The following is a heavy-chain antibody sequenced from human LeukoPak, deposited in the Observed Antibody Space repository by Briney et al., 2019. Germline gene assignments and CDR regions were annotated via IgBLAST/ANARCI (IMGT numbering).Heavy chain of an antibody. V-gene: IGHV4-34*01. CDR2: INHSGST. CDR3: ARGDRSSTSCYSPFDY. D-gene: IGHD2-2*01. CDR1: GGSFSGYY. Sequence: SETLSLTCAVYGGSFSGYYWSWIRQPPGKGLEWIGEINHSGSTNYNPSLKSRVTISVDTSKNQFSLKLSSVTAADTAVYYCARGDRSSTSCYSPFDYWGQGTLVTVSS. J-gene: IGHJ4*02.